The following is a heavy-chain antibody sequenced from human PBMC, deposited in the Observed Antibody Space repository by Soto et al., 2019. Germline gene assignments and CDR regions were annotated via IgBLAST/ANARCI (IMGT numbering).Heavy chain of an antibody. CDR2: IYHSGST. Sequence: SETLSLTCAVSGYSISSGYYWGWIRQPPGKGLEWIGSIYHSGSTYYNPSLKSRVTISVDTSKNQFSLKLSSVTAADTAVYYCARIGLGYCSGGSCSGAFNWFDPWGQGPLVTVSS. V-gene: IGHV4-38-2*01. J-gene: IGHJ5*02. D-gene: IGHD2-15*01. CDR1: GYSISSGYY. CDR3: ARIGLGYCSGGSCSGAFNWFDP.